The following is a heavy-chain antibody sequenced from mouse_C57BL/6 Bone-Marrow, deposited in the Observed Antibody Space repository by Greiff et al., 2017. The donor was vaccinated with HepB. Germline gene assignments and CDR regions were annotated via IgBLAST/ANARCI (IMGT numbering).Heavy chain of an antibody. CDR1: GYTFTSYW. J-gene: IGHJ1*03. CDR3: ARGAYYDGGSYGGYFDV. D-gene: IGHD1-1*01. CDR2: IHPNSGST. Sequence: VQLQQSGAELVKPGASVKLSCKASGYTFTSYWMHWVKQRPGQGLEWIGMIHPNSGSTNYNEKFKSKATLTVDKSSSTAYMQLSSLTSEDSAVYYCARGAYYDGGSYGGYFDVWGTGTTLTVSS. V-gene: IGHV1-64*01.